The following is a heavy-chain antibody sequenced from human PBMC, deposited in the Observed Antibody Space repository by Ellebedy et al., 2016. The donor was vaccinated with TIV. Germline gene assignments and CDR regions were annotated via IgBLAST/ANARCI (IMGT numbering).Heavy chain of an antibody. Sequence: SETLSLTCTVSGGSISSGHYYWSWIRQPPGKGLEWIGYIYYSGSTNYNPSLKSRVTISVDTSKNQFSLKLSSVTAADTAVYYCAKTSYYYDSSGLLFDIWGQGTMVTVSS. J-gene: IGHJ3*02. CDR3: AKTSYYYDSSGLLFDI. V-gene: IGHV4-61*01. CDR1: GGSISSGHYY. D-gene: IGHD3-22*01. CDR2: IYYSGST.